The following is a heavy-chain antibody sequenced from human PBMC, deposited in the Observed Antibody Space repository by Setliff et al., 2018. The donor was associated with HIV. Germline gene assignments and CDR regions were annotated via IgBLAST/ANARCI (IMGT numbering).Heavy chain of an antibody. D-gene: IGHD5-12*01. CDR1: GFTFDDYG. CDR2: INWNGGST. V-gene: IGHV3-20*01. CDR3: ARDRTASGGFDRADFDY. Sequence: RPGGSLRLSCAASGFTFDDYGMRWVRQAPGEGLEWVSGINWNGGSTGYADSVKGRFTISRDNAKNSLYLQMNNLRAEDTALYHCARDRTASGGFDRADFDYWGQGTLVTVSS. J-gene: IGHJ4*02.